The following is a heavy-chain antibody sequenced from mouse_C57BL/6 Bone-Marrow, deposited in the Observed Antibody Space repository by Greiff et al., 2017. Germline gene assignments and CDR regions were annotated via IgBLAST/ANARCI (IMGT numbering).Heavy chain of an antibody. V-gene: IGHV14-4*01. Sequence: VQLQQSGAELVRPGASVTLSCTASGFNIKDDYMHWVKQRPEQGLEWIGWIDPENGDTEYASKFQGKATITADTSSNTAYLQLISLTSEDTAVYYCTNYYGSNWYFDVWGTGTTVTVSS. CDR3: TNYYGSNWYFDV. CDR1: GFNIKDDY. J-gene: IGHJ1*03. D-gene: IGHD1-1*01. CDR2: IDPENGDT.